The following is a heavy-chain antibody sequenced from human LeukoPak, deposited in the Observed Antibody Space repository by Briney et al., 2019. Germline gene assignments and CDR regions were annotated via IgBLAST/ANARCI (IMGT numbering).Heavy chain of an antibody. V-gene: IGHV3-23*01. CDR3: TTDPYGYIAVAGTATFDY. CDR2: ISGSGGST. Sequence: GGSLRLSCAASGFTFSSYAMSWVRQAPGKGLEWVSAISGSGGSTYYADSVKGRFTISRDNSKNTLYLQMNSLKTEDTAVYYCTTDPYGYIAVAGTATFDYWGQGTLVTVSS. J-gene: IGHJ4*02. D-gene: IGHD6-19*01. CDR1: GFTFSSYA.